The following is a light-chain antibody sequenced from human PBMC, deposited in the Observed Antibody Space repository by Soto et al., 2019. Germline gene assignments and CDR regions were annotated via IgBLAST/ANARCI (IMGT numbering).Light chain of an antibody. V-gene: IGLV2-23*01. CDR2: EAS. CDR3: CSYTSSTVV. J-gene: IGLJ2*01. CDR1: SSDVGTYSF. Sequence: QSVLTQPASVSGSPGQSITISCTGTSSDVGTYSFVSWYQHHPGKAPKLMIFEASKRPSGVAIRFSGSKSGNTASLTISGLQAEDEADYYSCSYTSSTVVFGGGTKVTVL.